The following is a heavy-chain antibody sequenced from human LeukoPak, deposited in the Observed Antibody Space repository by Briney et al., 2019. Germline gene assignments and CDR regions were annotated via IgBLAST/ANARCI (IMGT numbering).Heavy chain of an antibody. J-gene: IGHJ4*02. V-gene: IGHV1-18*01. CDR1: VYTFTSYG. Sequence: ASVKVSCKSSVYTFTSYGISWVRQAPGQGLEWVGWISAYNGNTNYAQKLQGRVTMTTDTSTSTAYMELRSLRSDDTAVYYCARDTNAGYSSGLIDYWGQGTLVTVSS. CDR2: ISAYNGNT. CDR3: ARDTNAGYSSGLIDY. D-gene: IGHD6-19*01.